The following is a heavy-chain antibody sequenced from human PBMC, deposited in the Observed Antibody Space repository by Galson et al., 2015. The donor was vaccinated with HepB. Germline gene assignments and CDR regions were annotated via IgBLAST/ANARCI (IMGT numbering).Heavy chain of an antibody. J-gene: IGHJ4*02. D-gene: IGHD3-10*01. CDR1: GFTFSSYW. V-gene: IGHV3-74*01. Sequence: SLRLSCAASGFTFSSYWMHWVRQAPGKGLVCVSRINSDGSSTSYADSVKGRFTISRDNAKNMLYLQMNSLRAEDTAVYYCARDPNYYGSGEPCYFDYWGQGTLVTVSS. CDR2: INSDGSST. CDR3: ARDPNYYGSGEPCYFDY.